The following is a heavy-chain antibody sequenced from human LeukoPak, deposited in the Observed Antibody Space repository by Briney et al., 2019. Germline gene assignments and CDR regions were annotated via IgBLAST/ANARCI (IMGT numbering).Heavy chain of an antibody. V-gene: IGHV2-5*01. CDR3: AHRLVWELLFDY. CDR1: WFALSPSGGG. J-gene: IGHJ4*02. D-gene: IGHD1-26*01. Sequence: APSLVNPTQTLSLACTFSWFALSPSGGGVGWIRQPPGQSLEWLALIYWNDDVRYSPSLKSRLTITKDTSKNQVVLTLTSMDAVDTATYYCAHRLVWELLFDYWGQGSL. CDR2: IYWNDDV.